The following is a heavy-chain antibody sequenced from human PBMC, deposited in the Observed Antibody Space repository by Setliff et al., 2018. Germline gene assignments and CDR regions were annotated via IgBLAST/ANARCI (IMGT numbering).Heavy chain of an antibody. CDR2: IWYDGSNK. Sequence: GGSLRLSCAASGFTFSSYWMHWVRQAPGKGLEWVAVIWYDGSNKYYADSVKGRFTISRDNSKNTLYLQMNSLRAEDTAVYYCAKDRMATTPRAYFDFWGQGTLVTVSS. CDR1: GFTFSSYW. CDR3: AKDRMATTPRAYFDF. J-gene: IGHJ4*02. V-gene: IGHV3-33*06. D-gene: IGHD1-1*01.